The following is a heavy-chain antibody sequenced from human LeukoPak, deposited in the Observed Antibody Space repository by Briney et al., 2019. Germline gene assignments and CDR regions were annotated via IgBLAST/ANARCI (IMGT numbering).Heavy chain of an antibody. CDR2: IYYSGST. V-gene: IGHV4-59*01. J-gene: IGHJ4*02. CDR3: ARDNRSSYYFDY. CDR1: GGSISSYY. Sequence: PSETLSLTCTVSGGSISSYYWSWIRQPPGKGLEWIGYIYYSGSTNYNPSLKSRVTISVDTSKNQLSLKLSSVTAADTAVYYCARDNRSSYYFDYWGQGTLVTVSS.